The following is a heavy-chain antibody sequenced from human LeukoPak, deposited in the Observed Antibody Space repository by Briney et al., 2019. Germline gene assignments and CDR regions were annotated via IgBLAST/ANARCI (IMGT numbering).Heavy chain of an antibody. Sequence: GASVKVSCKASGYNFTSYTISWVRQAPGQGLEWMGWISAYNGNTNYGQKLQGRVTMTTDTSTSTAYMELRSLRPDDTAVYHCARDEGAPIAAANVWGRGTMVTVSS. CDR2: ISAYNGNT. J-gene: IGHJ3*01. D-gene: IGHD6-13*01. CDR3: ARDEGAPIAAANV. CDR1: GYNFTSYT. V-gene: IGHV1-18*01.